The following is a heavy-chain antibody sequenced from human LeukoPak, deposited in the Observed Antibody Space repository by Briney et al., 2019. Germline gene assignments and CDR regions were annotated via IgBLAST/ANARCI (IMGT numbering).Heavy chain of an antibody. Sequence: ASVKVSCKASGGTFSSYGISWVRQALGQGLEWMGWISAYNGDTNYAQKLQGRVTMTTDTSTSTAYMELRSLRSDDTAVYYCARGAPNYYDSSGRWFDPWGQGTLVTVSS. CDR2: ISAYNGDT. CDR3: ARGAPNYYDSSGRWFDP. D-gene: IGHD3-22*01. J-gene: IGHJ5*02. CDR1: GGTFSSYG. V-gene: IGHV1-18*01.